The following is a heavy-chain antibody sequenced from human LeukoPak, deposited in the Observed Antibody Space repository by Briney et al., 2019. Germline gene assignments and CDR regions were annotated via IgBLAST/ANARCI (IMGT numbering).Heavy chain of an antibody. J-gene: IGHJ4*02. V-gene: IGHV3-66*01. Sequence: GGSLRLSCAASGFTVSSNYMSWVRQAPGKGLEWVSVIYSGGSTYYADSVKGRFTISRDNFKNTLYLQMNSLSAEDTGVYYCERVGTYYYDSSGYSGYWGQGTLVTVSS. D-gene: IGHD3-22*01. CDR3: ERVGTYYYDSSGYSGY. CDR2: IYSGGST. CDR1: GFTVSSNY.